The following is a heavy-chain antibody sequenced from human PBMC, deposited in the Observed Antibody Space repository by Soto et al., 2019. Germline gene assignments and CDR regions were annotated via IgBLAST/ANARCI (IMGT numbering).Heavy chain of an antibody. J-gene: IGHJ4*02. V-gene: IGHV3-48*02. Sequence: GGSLRLSCAASGFTYSDYSMNWVRQAPGKGLEWVSYIYGDSSIIYYANSVKGRFTISRDNAKNSLYLQMNSLRDEDTAVYYCARDRAYAFDYWGQGILVTVSS. CDR1: GFTYSDYS. CDR3: ARDRAYAFDY. CDR2: IYGDSSII. D-gene: IGHD4-17*01.